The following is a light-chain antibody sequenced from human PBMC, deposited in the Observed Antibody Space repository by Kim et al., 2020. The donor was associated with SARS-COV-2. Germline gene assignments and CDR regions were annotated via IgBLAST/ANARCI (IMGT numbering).Light chain of an antibody. V-gene: IGLV3-1*01. CDR1: KLGDEY. CDR3: QAWDSYTADVV. CDR2: QNI. Sequence: PGQTAGITCSGDKLGDEYVSWYLQKPGHAHVLVMYQNINRPSGIPERFSGSKSRNTATLTISGTLPMDEADYFCQAWDSYTADVVFGGGTQLTVL. J-gene: IGLJ2*01.